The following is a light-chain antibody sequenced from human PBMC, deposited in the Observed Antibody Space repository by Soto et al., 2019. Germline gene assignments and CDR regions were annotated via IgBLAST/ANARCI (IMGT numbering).Light chain of an antibody. CDR2: EVS. J-gene: IGKJ5*01. CDR3: MQSTQLPPT. CDR1: QSLLHITGETF. Sequence: VMTQTPLSLSITPGEQASMSCRSSQSLLHITGETFLFWYLQKPGQSPQXXIYEVSTRVSGVPDRFSGSGSGTDFTLEISRVETDDVGIYYCMQSTQLPPTFGQGTRLEIK. V-gene: IGKV2D-29*02.